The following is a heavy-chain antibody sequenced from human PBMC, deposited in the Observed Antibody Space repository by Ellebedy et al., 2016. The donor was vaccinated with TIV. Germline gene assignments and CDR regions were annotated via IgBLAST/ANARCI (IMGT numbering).Heavy chain of an antibody. CDR2: MSYDGNNK. J-gene: IGHJ3*01. Sequence: GESLKISCAASGFTFTSYAMHWVRQAPGKGLEWVAVMSYDGNNKYYADSVKGRFTISRDDSKDSLYLQMNSLRAEDTAVYYCAPARWNYLSSGDILDFWGQGTTVTVSS. CDR1: GFTFTSYA. V-gene: IGHV3-30-3*01. D-gene: IGHD1-7*01. CDR3: APARWNYLSSGDILDF.